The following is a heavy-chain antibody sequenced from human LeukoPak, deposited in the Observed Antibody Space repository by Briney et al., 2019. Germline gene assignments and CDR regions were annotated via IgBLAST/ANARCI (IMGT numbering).Heavy chain of an antibody. D-gene: IGHD6-6*01. CDR2: IYYTGNT. CDR1: GGSISSYY. J-gene: IGHJ4*02. CDR3: ARHSSHEYSRPHFDS. Sequence: SETLSLTCNASGGSISSYYWSWIRQSPGKGLEWIGYIYYTGNTNYNPSLKSRVTMSVDTSKNQFSLKVVSVTAADTAVYYCARHSSHEYSRPHFDSWGQGTLVTVSS. V-gene: IGHV4-59*08.